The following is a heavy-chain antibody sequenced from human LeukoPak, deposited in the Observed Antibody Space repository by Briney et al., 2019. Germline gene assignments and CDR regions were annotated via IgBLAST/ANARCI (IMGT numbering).Heavy chain of an antibody. D-gene: IGHD3-10*01. V-gene: IGHV1-18*01. Sequence: ASVKVSCKTSGYTFTSFGISWVRQAPGQGLERMRSINYYNGNTNYAQNLQGRVTMTTDTSTSKAYMELRGLRSDDTALYYCARDQARGSGPYYPNWFDPWGQGTLVTVSS. CDR3: ARDQARGSGPYYPNWFDP. CDR1: GYTFTSFG. J-gene: IGHJ5*02. CDR2: INYYNGNT.